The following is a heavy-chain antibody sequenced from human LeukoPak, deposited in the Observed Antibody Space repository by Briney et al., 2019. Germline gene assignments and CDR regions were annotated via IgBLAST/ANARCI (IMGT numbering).Heavy chain of an antibody. CDR2: IYYSGST. CDR3: ARHSRPRVGVWRRPNYGMDV. D-gene: IGHD2-15*01. V-gene: IGHV4-39*01. CDR1: GGSISSSSYY. Sequence: PSETLSLTCTVSGGSISSSSYYWGWICQPPGKGLEWIGSIYYSGSTYYNPSLKSRVTISVDTSKNQFSLKLSSVTAADTAVYYCARHSRPRVGVWRRPNYGMDVWGQGTTVTVSS. J-gene: IGHJ6*02.